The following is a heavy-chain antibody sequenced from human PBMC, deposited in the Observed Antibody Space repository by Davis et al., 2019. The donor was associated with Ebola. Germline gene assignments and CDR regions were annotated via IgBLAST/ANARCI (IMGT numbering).Heavy chain of an antibody. V-gene: IGHV3-74*01. CDR2: IKSDGSST. Sequence: GESLKISCAASGFTFSSYWMHWVRLAPGKGLVWVSRIKSDGSSTNYADSVKGRFTISRDNAKNALYLQMNSLRAEDTAVFYCAKRATVKVAGANYYNAMDVWGKGTTVTVSS. J-gene: IGHJ6*04. CDR3: AKRATVKVAGANYYNAMDV. D-gene: IGHD6-19*01. CDR1: GFTFSSYW.